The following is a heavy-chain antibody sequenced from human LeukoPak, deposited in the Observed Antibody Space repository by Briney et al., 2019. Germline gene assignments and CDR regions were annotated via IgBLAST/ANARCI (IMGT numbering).Heavy chain of an antibody. CDR3: ARGRIAAAGTWFDP. CDR1: GFTFSSCA. J-gene: IGHJ5*02. V-gene: IGHV3-7*03. D-gene: IGHD6-13*01. CDR2: IKQDGSEK. Sequence: GGSLRLSCAASGFTFSSCAMSWVRQAPGKGLEWVANIKQDGSEKYYVDSVKGRFTISRDNAKNSLYLQMNSLRAEDTAVYYCARGRIAAAGTWFDPWGQGTLVTVSS.